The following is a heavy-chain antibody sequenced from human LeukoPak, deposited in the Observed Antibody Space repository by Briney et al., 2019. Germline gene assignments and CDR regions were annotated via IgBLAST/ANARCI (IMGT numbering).Heavy chain of an antibody. V-gene: IGHV3-33*01. CDR2: IRCDGSNK. CDR3: AGAGDYASGSYKGFDT. J-gene: IGHJ5*02. CDR1: GFTFSSYG. Sequence: GRSLRLSCAASGFTFSSYGMRWVRQAPGKGLEWVAVIRCDGSNKYYADSVKGRFTISRDNSKNTLYLQMNSLRAEDTAVYYCAGAGDYASGSYKGFDTWGEGTLVTVSS. D-gene: IGHD3-10*01.